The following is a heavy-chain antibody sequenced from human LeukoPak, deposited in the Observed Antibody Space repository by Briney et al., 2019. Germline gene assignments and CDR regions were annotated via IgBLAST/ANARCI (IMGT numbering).Heavy chain of an antibody. Sequence: QPGGSLRLSCAASGFTFSNNWMHWVRQAPGKGLVWVSRINSDGRTTTYADSVKGRFTISRDNAKNTLYPQMNSLRAEDTAVYYCAMIKEGWGQGTLVTDSS. CDR3: AMIKEG. D-gene: IGHD3-22*01. CDR2: INSDGRTT. J-gene: IGHJ4*02. V-gene: IGHV3-74*01. CDR1: GFTFSNNW.